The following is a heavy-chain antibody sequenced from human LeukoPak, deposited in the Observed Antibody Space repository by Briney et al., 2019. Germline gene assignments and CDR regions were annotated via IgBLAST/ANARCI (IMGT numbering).Heavy chain of an antibody. CDR2: IKEDGGEK. D-gene: IGHD6-13*01. J-gene: IGHJ5*02. Sequence: PGGSLRLSCVASGFSFSNYWMSWVRQAPGKGLEWVANIKEDGGEKQYADSVKGRFTISRDNAKNSLYVQMNSLRAEDTAVYYCARVSSSSWTITAGWFDPWGQGTLVTVSS. CDR1: GFSFSNYW. CDR3: ARVSSSSWTITAGWFDP. V-gene: IGHV3-7*01.